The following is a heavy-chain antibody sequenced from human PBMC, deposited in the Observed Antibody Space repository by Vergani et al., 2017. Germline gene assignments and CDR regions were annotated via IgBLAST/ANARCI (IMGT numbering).Heavy chain of an antibody. Sequence: QVQLQESGPGLVKPSQTLSLTCTVSGGSISSGSYYWSWLRQPAGRGLEWIGRIYTSGSTNYNPSLKSRVTISVDTSKNQFSLKLSSVTAADTAVYYCAGSTHYSSGCSCYAVPEYWGQGTLVTVSS. V-gene: IGHV4-61*02. D-gene: IGHD2-15*01. CDR1: GGSISSGSYY. CDR2: IYTSGST. CDR3: AGSTHYSSGCSCYAVPEY. J-gene: IGHJ4*02.